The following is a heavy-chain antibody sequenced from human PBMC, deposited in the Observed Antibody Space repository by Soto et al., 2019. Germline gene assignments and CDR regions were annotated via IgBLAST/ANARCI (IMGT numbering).Heavy chain of an antibody. V-gene: IGHV4-59*08. CDR3: ARKSVDTAIDY. CDR2: IYYSGST. D-gene: IGHD5-18*01. Sequence: PSETLSLTCTVSGGSINNYYWSWIRQPPGKGLECIGYIYYSGSTTYNPSLKSRVTISVDTSKNQFSLKLNSVTAADTAVYYCARKSVDTAIDYWGQGILVTVSS. CDR1: GGSINNYY. J-gene: IGHJ4*02.